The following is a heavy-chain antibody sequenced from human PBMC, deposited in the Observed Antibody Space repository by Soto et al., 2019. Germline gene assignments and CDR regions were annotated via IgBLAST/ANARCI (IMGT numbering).Heavy chain of an antibody. J-gene: IGHJ4*02. V-gene: IGHV4-30-2*01. CDR3: ARARVSPSPLTFDY. CDR2: IYHTGST. CDR1: GGSISSGGYS. D-gene: IGHD3-22*01. Sequence: SETLSLTCAVSGGSISSGGYSWSWIRQPPGKGLEWIGYIYHTGSTYYNPSLKSRVTISVDKSKNQFSLKLSSVTAADTAVYYCARARVSPSPLTFDYWGQGTLVTVSS.